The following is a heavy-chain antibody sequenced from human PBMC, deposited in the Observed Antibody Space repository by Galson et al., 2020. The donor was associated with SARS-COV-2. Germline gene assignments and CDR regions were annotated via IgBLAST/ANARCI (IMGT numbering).Heavy chain of an antibody. V-gene: IGHV1-8*01. CDR1: GYTFTTYE. J-gene: IGHJ5*02. CDR2: MNPNSGNT. CDR3: ARSYDDFATWFDP. D-gene: IGHD4-17*01. Sequence: ASVKVPCKASGYTFTTYEINWVRQAPGQGLEWMGWMNPNSGNTGYAQKFQGRVTMTRTTSISTAYMELNSLTSEDTAVYYCARSYDDFATWFDPWGQGTLVTVSS.